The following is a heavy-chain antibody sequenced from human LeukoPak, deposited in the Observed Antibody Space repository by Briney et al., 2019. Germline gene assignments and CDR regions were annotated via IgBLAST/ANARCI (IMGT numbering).Heavy chain of an antibody. CDR1: GGSISSGDYY. CDR2: IYYSGST. CDR3: ARCEVLGYCSSTSCYEGANWFDP. Sequence: PSETLSLTCTVSGGSISSGDYYWSWIRQPPGKGLEWIGYIYYSGSTYYNPSLKSRVTISVDTSKNQFSLKLSSVTAADTAVYYCARCEVLGYCSSTSCYEGANWFDPWGQGTLVTVSS. J-gene: IGHJ5*02. D-gene: IGHD2-2*01. V-gene: IGHV4-30-4*08.